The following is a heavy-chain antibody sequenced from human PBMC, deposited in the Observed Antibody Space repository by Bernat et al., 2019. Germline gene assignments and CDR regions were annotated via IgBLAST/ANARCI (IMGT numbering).Heavy chain of an antibody. D-gene: IGHD6-6*01. Sequence: QVQLVESGGGVVQPGRSLRLSCAASGFTFSSYGMHWVRQAPGKGLEWVAVIWYDGSNKYYADSVKGRFTISRDNSKNTLYLQMNSLRAEDTAVYYCARDRGGEAARHYYYYGMDVWGQGTTVTVSS. CDR3: ARDRGGEAARHYYYYGMDV. CDR1: GFTFSSYG. CDR2: IWYDGSNK. J-gene: IGHJ6*02. V-gene: IGHV3-33*01.